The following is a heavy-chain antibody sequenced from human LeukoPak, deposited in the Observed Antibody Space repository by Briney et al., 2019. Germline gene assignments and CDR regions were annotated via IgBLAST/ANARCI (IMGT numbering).Heavy chain of an antibody. D-gene: IGHD1-7*01. CDR2: ISTSSSTI. CDR1: GFTFSSYS. J-gene: IGHJ4*02. CDR3: ARDGQTGTTVY. Sequence: GGSLRLSCAASGFTFSSYSMNWVRQAPGKGLEWVSHISTSSSTIYYADSVKGRFTISRDNAKNSLHLQMNSLRAEDTAVYYCARDGQTGTTVYWGQGTLVTVSS. V-gene: IGHV3-48*04.